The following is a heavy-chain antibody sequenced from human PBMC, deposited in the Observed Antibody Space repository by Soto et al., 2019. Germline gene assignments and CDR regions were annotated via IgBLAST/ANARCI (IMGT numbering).Heavy chain of an antibody. CDR2: ISAHNGYT. D-gene: IGHD2-2*03. Sequence: QVQLVQSGSEVREPGASVKVSCKTSGYIFSKHGISWVRQAPGQGLEWLGWISAHNGYTNYAENFQGRLTLTTNTSASTGYMVLRSLRSEDTAIYYCARVYGYGYGHFDFWGQGTLVTASS. V-gene: IGHV1-18*01. J-gene: IGHJ4*02. CDR1: GYIFSKHG. CDR3: ARVYGYGYGHFDF.